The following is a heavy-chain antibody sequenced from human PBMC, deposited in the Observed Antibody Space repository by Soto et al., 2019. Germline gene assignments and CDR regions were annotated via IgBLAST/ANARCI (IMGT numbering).Heavy chain of an antibody. J-gene: IGHJ6*04. CDR2: IYYSGNT. D-gene: IGHD3-3*01. V-gene: IGHV4-59*01. Sequence: SETLSVTCTVSGGSISRYYWSWIRQPPGKGLDGFGCIYYSGNTNYNPSIKSGVTISVDTSKNQFCPKLSSVTAADTVVYFCAREQYDFWSGSSYYAMEVCGKGTKVILSA. CDR3: AREQYDFWSGSSYYAMEV. CDR1: GGSISRYY.